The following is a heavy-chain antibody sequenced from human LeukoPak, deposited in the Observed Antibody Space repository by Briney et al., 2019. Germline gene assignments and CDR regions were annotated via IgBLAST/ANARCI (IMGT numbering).Heavy chain of an antibody. Sequence: GASVNVSCKASGYTFTGYYMHWVRQASGQGLEWMGWINPNSGGTNYAQKFQGRVTMTRDTSISTAYMELSRLRSDDTAVYYCARATVWQQLFSLDYWGQGTLVTVSS. J-gene: IGHJ4*02. V-gene: IGHV1-2*02. CDR1: GYTFTGYY. D-gene: IGHD6-13*01. CDR3: ARATVWQQLFSLDY. CDR2: INPNSGGT.